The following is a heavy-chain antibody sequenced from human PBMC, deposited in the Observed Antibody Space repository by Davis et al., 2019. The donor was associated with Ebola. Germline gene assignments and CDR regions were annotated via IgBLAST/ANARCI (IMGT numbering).Heavy chain of an antibody. Sequence: SETLSLTCTVSGGSISTYYWSWIRQPPGKGLEWIGLIYYRGTNYNPSLKSRVTISVDTSKNQFSLKLSSVTAADTAVYYCAGDPGQNSGYYNWFDPWGQGTLVTVSS. J-gene: IGHJ5*01. D-gene: IGHD3-22*01. CDR1: GGSISTYY. CDR2: IYYRGT. CDR3: AGDPGQNSGYYNWFDP. V-gene: IGHV4-59*01.